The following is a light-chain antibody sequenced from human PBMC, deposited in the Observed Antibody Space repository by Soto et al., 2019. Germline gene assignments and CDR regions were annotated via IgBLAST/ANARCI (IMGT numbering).Light chain of an antibody. CDR1: SSDVGGYNY. J-gene: IGLJ1*01. Sequence: QSALTQPRSVSGSPGQSVTISCTGTSSDVGGYNYVSWYQQHPGKAPKLMIYDVSKRPSGVPDRFSGSKSGNTASLTISGLQAEDEADYYCCSYAGSRYVFGTGTSSPS. CDR3: CSYAGSRYV. CDR2: DVS. V-gene: IGLV2-11*01.